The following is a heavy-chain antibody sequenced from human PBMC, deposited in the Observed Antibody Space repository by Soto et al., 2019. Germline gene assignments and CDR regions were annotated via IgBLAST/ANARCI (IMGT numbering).Heavy chain of an antibody. J-gene: IGHJ4*02. D-gene: IGHD1-1*01. CDR3: TSRIRTTNDN. V-gene: IGHV3-15*07. CDR2: VKTKAEGATT. Sequence: EVQLVESGGGLVKPGESLRLSCVASGFPFTTVWMNWVRQAPGKGPEWLGRVKTKAEGATTDYAAPAKGRFTILRDDSINTVYLQMTSLRIEDTALYHCTSRIRTTNDNWGQGTLVTVSS. CDR1: GFPFTTVW.